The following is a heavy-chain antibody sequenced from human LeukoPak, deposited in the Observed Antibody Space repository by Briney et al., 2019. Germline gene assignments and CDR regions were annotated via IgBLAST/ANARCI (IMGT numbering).Heavy chain of an antibody. V-gene: IGHV4-59*01. CDR1: GGSISSYY. CDR3: ARAYCSSTSCYPYWFDP. J-gene: IGHJ5*02. Sequence: SETLSLTXTVSGGSISSYYWSWIRQAPGKGLEWIGYIYYSGSTNYNPSLKSRVTISVDTSKNQFSLKLSSVTAADTAVYYCARAYCSSTSCYPYWFDPWGQGTLVTVSS. D-gene: IGHD2-2*01. CDR2: IYYSGST.